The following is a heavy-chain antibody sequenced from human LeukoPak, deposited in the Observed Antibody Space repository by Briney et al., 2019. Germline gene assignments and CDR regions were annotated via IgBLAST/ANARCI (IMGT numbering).Heavy chain of an antibody. CDR2: ISGSGGST. CDR3: ARNFPDSTSSYLSTYFDY. D-gene: IGHD6-6*01. J-gene: IGHJ4*02. Sequence: GGSLRLSCAASGFTFSSYAMSWVRQAPGKGLEWVSAISGSGGSTYYADSVKGRFTISRDNSKNTLYLQMNSLRAEDTAVYYCARNFPDSTSSYLSTYFDYWGQGSLVTVSS. CDR1: GFTFSSYA. V-gene: IGHV3-23*01.